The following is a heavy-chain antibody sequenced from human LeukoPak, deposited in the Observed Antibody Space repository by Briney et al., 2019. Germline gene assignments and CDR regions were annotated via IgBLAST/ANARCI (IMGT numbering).Heavy chain of an antibody. J-gene: IGHJ4*02. V-gene: IGHV1-69*01. D-gene: IGHD3-22*01. CDR3: ARLLNYYDSSGYYYVPGYYFDY. CDR2: IIPIFGTA. CDR1: GGTFSSYA. Sequence: GSSVNVSCKASGGTFSSYAISWVRQAPGQGLEWMGGIIPIFGTANYAQKFQGRVTITADESTSTAYMELSSLRSEDTAVYYCARLLNYYDSSGYYYVPGYYFDYWGQGTLVTVSS.